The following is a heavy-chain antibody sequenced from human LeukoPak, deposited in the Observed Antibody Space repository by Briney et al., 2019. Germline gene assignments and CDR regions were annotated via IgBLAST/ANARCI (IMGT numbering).Heavy chain of an antibody. V-gene: IGHV3-23*01. J-gene: IGHJ5*02. Sequence: GGSLRLSCAASGFTFSSHGMNWVRQAPGKGVEWVSGISGSGGNTYYADSVKGRFTISRGNSKNTLYLQMNSLRAEDTAVYYCAKDDNYIRFLAWGQGTLVTVSS. CDR1: GFTFSSHG. D-gene: IGHD3-16*01. CDR3: AKDDNYIRFLA. CDR2: ISGSGGNT.